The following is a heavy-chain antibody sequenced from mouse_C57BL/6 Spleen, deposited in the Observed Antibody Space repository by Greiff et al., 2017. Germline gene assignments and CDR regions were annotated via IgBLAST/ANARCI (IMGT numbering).Heavy chain of an antibody. V-gene: IGHV1-15*01. D-gene: IGHD1-1*01. Sequence: QVQLQQSGAELVRPGASVTLSCKASGYTFTDYEMNWVKQTPVHGLEWIGAIDPETGGTAYNQKFKGKAILTADKSSSTAYMELRSLTSEDSAVYYCTGDDCGSSYFDYWGQGTTLTVSS. J-gene: IGHJ2*01. CDR2: IDPETGGT. CDR1: GYTFTDYE. CDR3: TGDDCGSSYFDY.